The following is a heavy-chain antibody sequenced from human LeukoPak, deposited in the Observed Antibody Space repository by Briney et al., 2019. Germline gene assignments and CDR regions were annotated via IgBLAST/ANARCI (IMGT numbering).Heavy chain of an antibody. D-gene: IGHD2-15*01. CDR3: ARDLAPSYYGMDV. CDR1: GFTFSSYE. V-gene: IGHV3-48*03. Sequence: GGSLRLSCAASGFTFSSYEMNWVRQAPGKGLEWVSYISSSGSTIYYADSVKGRFTISRNNAKNSLYLQMNSLRAEDTAVYYCARDLAPSYYGMDVWGQETTVTVSS. CDR2: ISSSGSTI. J-gene: IGHJ6*02.